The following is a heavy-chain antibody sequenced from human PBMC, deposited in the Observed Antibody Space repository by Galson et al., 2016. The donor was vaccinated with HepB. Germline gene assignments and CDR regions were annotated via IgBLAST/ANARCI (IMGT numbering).Heavy chain of an antibody. CDR3: ARQKNGYFFDY. J-gene: IGHJ4*02. CDR2: IFPGDSDT. D-gene: IGHD3-9*01. V-gene: IGHV5-51*01. Sequence: QSGAEVKKSGESLKISCQGSGYTFNSYWIGWVRQMPGKGLEWMGVIFPGDSDTRYNPSFQGQVTFSVDKSISTAYLHWSSLKASDTAIYYCARQKNGYFFDYWGQGALVTVSS. CDR1: GYTFNSYW.